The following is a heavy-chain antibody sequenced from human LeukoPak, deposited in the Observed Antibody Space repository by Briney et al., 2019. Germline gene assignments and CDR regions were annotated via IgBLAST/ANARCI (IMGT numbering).Heavy chain of an antibody. CDR1: GGSISSYY. D-gene: IGHD5-12*01. CDR2: IYTSGST. CDR3: ARGLGNYGY. V-gene: IGHV4-4*07. J-gene: IGHJ4*02. Sequence: PSETLPLTCTVSGGSISSYYWSWIRQPAGRGLKWIGRIYTSGSTNYNPSLKSRVTISVDKSKNQFSLKLSSVTAADTAVYYCARGLGNYGYWGQGALVTVSS.